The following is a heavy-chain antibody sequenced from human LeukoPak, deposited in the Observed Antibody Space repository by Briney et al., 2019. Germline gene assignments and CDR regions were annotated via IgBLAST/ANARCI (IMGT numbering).Heavy chain of an antibody. D-gene: IGHD6-13*01. CDR1: GGTLSSYA. CDR2: IIPILGIA. J-gene: IGHJ6*02. CDR3: ARDSSSKYYYYYGMDV. Sequence: ASVKVSCKASGGTLSSYAISWVRQAPGQGLEWMGRIIPILGIANYAQKFQGRVTITADKSTSTAYMELSSLRSEDTAVYYCARDSSSKYYYYYGMDVWGQGTTVTVSS. V-gene: IGHV1-69*04.